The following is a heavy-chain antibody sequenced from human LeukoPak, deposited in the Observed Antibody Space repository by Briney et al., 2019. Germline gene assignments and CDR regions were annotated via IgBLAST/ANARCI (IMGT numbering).Heavy chain of an antibody. V-gene: IGHV1-2*02. D-gene: IGHD6-13*01. Sequence: GVSVKVSCKASGYTFTSYDINWVRQATGQGLEWMGWINPNSGGTNYAQKFQGRVTMTRDTSISTAYMELSRLRSDDTAVYYCARVDMAAAGTIFDYWGQGTLVTVSS. CDR3: ARVDMAAAGTIFDY. J-gene: IGHJ4*02. CDR1: GYTFTSYD. CDR2: INPNSGGT.